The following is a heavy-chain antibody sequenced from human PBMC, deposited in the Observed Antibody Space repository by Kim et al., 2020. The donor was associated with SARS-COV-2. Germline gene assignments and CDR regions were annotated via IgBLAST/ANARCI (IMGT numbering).Heavy chain of an antibody. D-gene: IGHD2-21*02. V-gene: IGHV3-33*01. CDR3: ARGEAYCGGDCYGPVDY. CDR2: IWYDGSNK. J-gene: IGHJ4*02. Sequence: GGSLRLSCAASGFTFSSYGMHWVRQAPGKGLEWVAVIWYDGSNKYYADSVKGRFTISRDNSKNTLYLQMNSLRAEDTAVYYCARGEAYCGGDCYGPVDYWGQGTLVTVSS. CDR1: GFTFSSYG.